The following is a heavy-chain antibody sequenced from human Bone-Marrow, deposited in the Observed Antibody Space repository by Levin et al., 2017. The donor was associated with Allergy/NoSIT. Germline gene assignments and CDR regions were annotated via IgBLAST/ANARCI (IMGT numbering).Heavy chain of an antibody. D-gene: IGHD3-16*01. CDR2: ISGSGSTT. CDR1: GFVFSTFA. CDR3: AQDRHVAVSLFHI. V-gene: IGHV3-23*01. Sequence: GGSLRLSCAASGFVFSTFAMSWVRQAPGKGLEWVSAISGSGSTTYYADSVKGRFTISRDNSKNTLYLQINSLRAEDTGVHFCAQDRHVAVSLFHIWGQGTTVIVSS. J-gene: IGHJ3*02.